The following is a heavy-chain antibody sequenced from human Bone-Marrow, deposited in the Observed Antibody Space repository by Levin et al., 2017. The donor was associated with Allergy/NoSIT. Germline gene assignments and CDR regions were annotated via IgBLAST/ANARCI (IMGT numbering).Heavy chain of an antibody. J-gene: IGHJ4*02. CDR2: TKQDGSEK. CDR1: GFTFSNYW. D-gene: IGHD3-16*01. V-gene: IGHV3-7*01. Sequence: GESLKISCADSGFTFSNYWMSWVRQAPGKGLEWVANTKQDGSEKYYVDSVKGRFSISRDNAKNSLFLQMNSLRVEDTAVYYCARESRGTFDYWGQGTLVTVSS. CDR3: ARESRGTFDY.